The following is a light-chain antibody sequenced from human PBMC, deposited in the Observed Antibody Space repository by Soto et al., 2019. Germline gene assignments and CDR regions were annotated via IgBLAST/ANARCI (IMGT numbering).Light chain of an antibody. J-gene: IGKJ5*01. CDR3: QQHNSFSIT. Sequence: DIQMTPSPFPLSASVGGRVTITWRASEGISRWLAWYQQKPGKAPKLLIYKASSLESGVPSRFSGSGSGTEFTLTINSLQADDFATYYCQQHNSFSITFGQGTRLEIK. V-gene: IGKV1-5*03. CDR1: EGISRW. CDR2: KAS.